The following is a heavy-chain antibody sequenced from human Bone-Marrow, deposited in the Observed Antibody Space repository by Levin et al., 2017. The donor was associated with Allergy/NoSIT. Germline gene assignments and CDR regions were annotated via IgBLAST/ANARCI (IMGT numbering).Heavy chain of an antibody. CDR3: ARIQEDYGNYAGGSYYYYALDV. J-gene: IGHJ6*02. V-gene: IGHV3-33*01. Sequence: GGSLRLSCAASGFIFSNHGMHWVRQAPGKGLEWVAVIWYDGRNKYYADSVRGRFTISRDNSKNTLYLQMNSLRVEDTAMYYCARIQEDYGNYAGGSYYYYALDVWGQGTTVTVFS. CDR1: GFIFSNHG. D-gene: IGHD4-11*01. CDR2: IWYDGRNK.